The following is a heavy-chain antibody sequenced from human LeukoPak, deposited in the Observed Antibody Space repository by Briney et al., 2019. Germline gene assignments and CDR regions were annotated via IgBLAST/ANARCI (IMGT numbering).Heavy chain of an antibody. J-gene: IGHJ4*02. V-gene: IGHV4-39*01. CDR2: IYFSGSP. D-gene: IGHD2-21*02. CDR3: ARWRTAKTAFDY. Sequence: SETLSLTCTVSGGSISSNSYYWGWIRQPPGKGLEWIGSIYFSGSPYYNPALKSRVTMSVDTSKNQFSLKVSSVTAADTAVYYCARWRTAKTAFDYWGQGTLVTVSS. CDR1: GGSISSNSYY.